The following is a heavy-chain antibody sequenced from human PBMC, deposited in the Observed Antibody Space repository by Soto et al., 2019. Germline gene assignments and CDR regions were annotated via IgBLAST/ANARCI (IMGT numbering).Heavy chain of an antibody. D-gene: IGHD4-17*01. CDR3: TTFRYGDYWLDY. Sequence: SLRLSCAASGFTFSNAWMSWVRQAPGKGLEWVGRIKSKTDGGTTDYAAPVKGRFTISRDDSKNTLYLQMNSLKTEDTAVYYCTTFRYGDYWLDYWGQGTLVTVSS. CDR2: IKSKTDGGTT. J-gene: IGHJ4*02. V-gene: IGHV3-15*01. CDR1: GFTFSNAW.